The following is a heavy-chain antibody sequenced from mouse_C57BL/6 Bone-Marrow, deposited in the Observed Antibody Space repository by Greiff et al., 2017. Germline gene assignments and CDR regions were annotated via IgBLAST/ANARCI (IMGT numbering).Heavy chain of an antibody. D-gene: IGHD1-1*01. J-gene: IGHJ4*01. CDR1: GYTFTSYW. CDR3: ARDYYGSRGYYAMDY. V-gene: IGHV1-69*01. Sequence: QVQLQQPGAELVMPGASVKLSCKASGYTFTSYWMHWVKQRPGQGLEWIGEIDPSDSYTNYNQKFKGKYTLTVDKSSSTAYMQLSSLTSEDSAVXYCARDYYGSRGYYAMDYWGQGTSVTVSS. CDR2: IDPSDSYT.